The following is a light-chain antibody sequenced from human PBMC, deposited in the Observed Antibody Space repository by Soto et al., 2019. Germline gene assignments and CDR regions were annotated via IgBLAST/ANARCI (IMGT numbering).Light chain of an antibody. V-gene: IGKV3-15*01. CDR1: QSVGSH. CDR2: GAL. J-gene: IGKJ3*01. Sequence: EIVMTQSPATLSVSPGERATLSCRASQSVGSHLAWYQQRPGQAPRLLIYGALYRATGIPARFSGSGSGTDFTLTISSLQSKDFAVYYCQQYDNWPPFTFGPGTKVDIK. CDR3: QQYDNWPPFT.